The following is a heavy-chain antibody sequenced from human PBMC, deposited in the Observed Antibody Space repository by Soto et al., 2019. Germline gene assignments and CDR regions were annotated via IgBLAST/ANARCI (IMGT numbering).Heavy chain of an antibody. J-gene: IGHJ4*02. V-gene: IGHV3-30*18. CDR1: GFTFSSYG. CDR2: ISYDGSNK. Sequence: QVQLVESGGGVVQPGRSLRLSCAASGFTFSSYGMHWVRQAPGKGLEWVAVISYDGSNKYYADSVKGRFTISRDNSKNTLYLQMNSLRAEDTAVYYCAKAGTSVAGTSFYHYWGQGTLVTVSS. D-gene: IGHD6-19*01. CDR3: AKAGTSVAGTSFYHY.